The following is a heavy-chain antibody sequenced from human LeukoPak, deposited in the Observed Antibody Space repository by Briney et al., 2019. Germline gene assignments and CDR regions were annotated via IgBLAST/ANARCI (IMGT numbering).Heavy chain of an antibody. V-gene: IGHV3-21*04. J-gene: IGHJ4*02. CDR3: ARVNTAAVAFDY. CDR2: ISSSSSYI. Sequence: TGGSLRLSCAASGFTFSGYNMNWVRQAPGEGLEWVSFISSSSSYIYYADSVKGRFTISRHNVRNTVYLQMNSLRTADSAVYYCARVNTAAVAFDYWGQGTLVTVSS. CDR1: GFTFSGYN. D-gene: IGHD2-15*01.